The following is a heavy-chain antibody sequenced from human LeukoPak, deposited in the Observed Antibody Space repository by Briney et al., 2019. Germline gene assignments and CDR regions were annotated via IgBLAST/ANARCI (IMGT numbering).Heavy chain of an antibody. J-gene: IGHJ5*02. D-gene: IGHD1-26*01. CDR2: ISAYNGNT. V-gene: IGHV1-18*01. CDR1: GYTFTSYG. CDR3: ARGGSYAIPNWFDP. Sequence: ASVTVSCTASGYTFTSYGISWVRQAPGQGLEWMGWISAYNGNTNYAQKLQGRVTMTTDTSTSTAYMELRSLRSDDTAVYYCARGGSYAIPNWFDPWGQGTLVTVSS.